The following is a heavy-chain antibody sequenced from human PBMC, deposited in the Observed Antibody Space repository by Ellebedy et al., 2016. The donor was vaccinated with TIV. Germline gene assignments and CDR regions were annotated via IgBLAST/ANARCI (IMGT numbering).Heavy chain of an antibody. J-gene: IGHJ4*02. CDR1: GYTFTSYD. Sequence: ASVKVSCXASGYTFTSYDINWLRQANGQGLEWMGWMNPSIGNTGYAQKFQGRVTMTRNTSISTAYMELSSLTSEDTAVYYCVRGKLIGDRGFYWGQGILVTVSS. V-gene: IGHV1-8*01. D-gene: IGHD7-27*01. CDR2: MNPSIGNT. CDR3: VRGKLIGDRGFY.